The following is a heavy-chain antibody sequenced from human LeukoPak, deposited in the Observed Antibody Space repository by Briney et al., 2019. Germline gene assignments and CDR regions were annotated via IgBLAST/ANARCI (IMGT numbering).Heavy chain of an antibody. CDR1: GGSISSGGYY. CDR2: IYYSGST. V-gene: IGHV4-31*03. Sequence: SETLSLTCTVSGGSISSGGYYWSWIRQHPGKGLEWIGYIYYSGSTYYNPSLKSRVTISVDTSKNQFSLKLSSVTAADTAVYYCARGTPSYYDFRNAAWNWFDPWGQGTLVTVSS. D-gene: IGHD3-3*01. CDR3: ARGTPSYYDFRNAAWNWFDP. J-gene: IGHJ5*02.